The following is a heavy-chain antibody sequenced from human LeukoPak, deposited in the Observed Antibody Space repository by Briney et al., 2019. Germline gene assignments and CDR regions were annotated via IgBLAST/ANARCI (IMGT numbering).Heavy chain of an antibody. Sequence: ASVKVSCKASGYTFTGYYMHWVRQAPGQGLEWMGWINPNSGGTNYAQKFQGRVTMTRDTSISTAYMELSRLRSDDTAVYYCATGGGGYCSGGSCNAPQRAFDIWGQGTMVTVSS. J-gene: IGHJ3*02. CDR1: GYTFTGYY. V-gene: IGHV1-2*02. CDR3: ATGGGGYCSGGSCNAPQRAFDI. CDR2: INPNSGGT. D-gene: IGHD2-15*01.